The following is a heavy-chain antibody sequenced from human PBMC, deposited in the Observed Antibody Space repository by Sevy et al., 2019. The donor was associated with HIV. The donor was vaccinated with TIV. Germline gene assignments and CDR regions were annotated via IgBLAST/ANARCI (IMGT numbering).Heavy chain of an antibody. CDR2: ISSSSSYI. V-gene: IGHV3-21*01. J-gene: IGHJ4*01. Sequence: GGSLRLSCAASGFTFSSYSMNWVRQAPGKGLEWVSSISSSSSYIYYADSVKGRFTISRDNAKNSLYLQMNSLRAEDMAVYYCARDRMVIGDTSPFDYWGQGTLVTVSS. CDR3: ARDRMVIGDTSPFDY. D-gene: IGHD3-22*01. CDR1: GFTFSSYS.